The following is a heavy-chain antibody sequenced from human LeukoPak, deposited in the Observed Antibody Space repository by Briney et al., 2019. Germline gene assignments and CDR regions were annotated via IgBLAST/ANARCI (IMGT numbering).Heavy chain of an antibody. V-gene: IGHV5-10-1*01. CDR2: IDPSDSYT. J-gene: IGHJ4*02. CDR3: AKEAHWDVVVPPAMGYDY. Sequence: GESLRISCKGSGYSFTSYWISWVRQMPGKGLERMGRIDPSDSYTNYSPSFHGHVTISADKSISTAYLQWSSLKASDTAMYYCAKEAHWDVVVPPAMGYDYWGQGTLVTVSS. CDR1: GYSFTSYW. D-gene: IGHD2-2*01.